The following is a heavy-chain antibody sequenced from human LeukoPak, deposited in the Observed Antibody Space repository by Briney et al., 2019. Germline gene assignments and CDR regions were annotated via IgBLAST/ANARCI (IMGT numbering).Heavy chain of an antibody. J-gene: IGHJ4*02. Sequence: SETLSLTCAVYGGSFSGYYWSWIRQPPGKGLEWIGEIDHSGSTNYNPSLKSRVTISVDTSKNQFSLKLSSLTAADTAVYYCARHHYYDSSGSFYFDYWGQGTLVTVAS. CDR2: IDHSGST. D-gene: IGHD3-22*01. CDR1: GGSFSGYY. V-gene: IGHV4-34*01. CDR3: ARHHYYDSSGSFYFDY.